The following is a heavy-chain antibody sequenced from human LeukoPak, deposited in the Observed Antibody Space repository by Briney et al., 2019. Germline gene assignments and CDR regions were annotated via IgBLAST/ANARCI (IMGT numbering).Heavy chain of an antibody. J-gene: IGHJ6*03. CDR1: GYTFTSYD. V-gene: IGHV1-18*01. Sequence: ASVKVSCKASGYTFTSYDISWVRQAPGQGLEWMGWISAYNGNTNYAQKLQGRVTMTTDTPTSTAYMELRSLRSDDTAVYYCAREVAGTRGLNYYYYMDVWGKGTTVTVSS. D-gene: IGHD6-19*01. CDR2: ISAYNGNT. CDR3: AREVAGTRGLNYYYYMDV.